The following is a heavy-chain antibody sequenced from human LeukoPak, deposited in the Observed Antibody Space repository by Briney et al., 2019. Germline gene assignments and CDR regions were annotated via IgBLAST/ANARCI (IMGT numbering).Heavy chain of an antibody. Sequence: GGSLRLSCAAPGFPFSSYGLHWVRQAPGKGLEWVAFIRYDGSNKYYADSVKGRFTISRDNSKNTLFLQMNSLRADDTAVYYCAKDLPEYYGSGSYGFDYWGQGTLVTVSS. J-gene: IGHJ4*02. D-gene: IGHD3-10*01. CDR2: IRYDGSNK. CDR1: GFPFSSYG. CDR3: AKDLPEYYGSGSYGFDY. V-gene: IGHV3-30*02.